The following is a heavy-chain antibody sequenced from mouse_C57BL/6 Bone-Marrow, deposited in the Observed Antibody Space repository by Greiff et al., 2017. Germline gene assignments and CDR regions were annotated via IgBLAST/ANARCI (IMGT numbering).Heavy chain of an antibody. CDR2: IYPRSGNT. V-gene: IGHV1-81*01. D-gene: IGHD2-4*01. CDR1: GYTFTSYG. J-gene: IGHJ1*03. CDR3: ARSRDYDVGDWYFDV. Sequence: QVQLKQSGAELARPGASVKLSCKASGYTFTSYGISWVKQRTGQGLEWIGEIYPRSGNTYYNEKFKGKATLTADKSSSTAYMELRSLTSEDSAVYFCARSRDYDVGDWYFDVWGTGTTVTVSS.